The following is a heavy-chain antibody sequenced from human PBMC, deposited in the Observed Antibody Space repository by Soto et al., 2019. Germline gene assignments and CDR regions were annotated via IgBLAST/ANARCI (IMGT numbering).Heavy chain of an antibody. CDR3: ARDILWFGELLSLDY. CDR1: GYTFTSYG. J-gene: IGHJ4*02. Sequence: QVQLVQSGAEVKKPGASVKVSCKASGYTFTSYGVSWVRQAPGQGLEWMGWISGYNANTNYAQKLQGRVTMTTDTSTSTAYMELRSLRSDDTAVYDCARDILWFGELLSLDYWGQGTLVTVSS. CDR2: ISGYNANT. V-gene: IGHV1-18*01. D-gene: IGHD3-10*01.